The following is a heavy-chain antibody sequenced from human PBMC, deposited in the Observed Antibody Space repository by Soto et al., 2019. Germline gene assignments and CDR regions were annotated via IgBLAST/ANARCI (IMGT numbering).Heavy chain of an antibody. V-gene: IGHV3-9*01. CDR1: GFTFDDYA. J-gene: IGHJ4*02. CDR3: AKDLTDRIAAAGGDY. CDR2: ISWNSGSI. Sequence: EVQLVETGGGLVQPGRSLRLSCAASGFTFDDYAMHWVRQAPGKGLEWVSGISWNSGSIGYADSVKGRFTISRDNAKNSLYLQMNRLRAEDTALYYCAKDLTDRIAAAGGDYWGQGTLVTVSS. D-gene: IGHD6-13*01.